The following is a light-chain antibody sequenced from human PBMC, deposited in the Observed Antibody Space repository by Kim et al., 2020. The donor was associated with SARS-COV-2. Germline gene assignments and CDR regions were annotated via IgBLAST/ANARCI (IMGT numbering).Light chain of an antibody. V-gene: IGLV9-49*01. CDR1: SGNSNYK. Sequence: QPVLTQPPSASASLGASATLTCTLSSGNSNYKVDWYQQRPGKGPRFVMRVGTGWIVGSKGDGIPDRFSILGSGLNRYLTIKNIQEEDEGDYHCRAVLGSGSNFVLDFCGGAQLAV. CDR3: RAVLGSGSNFVLD. J-gene: IGLJ2*01. CDR2: VGTGWIVG.